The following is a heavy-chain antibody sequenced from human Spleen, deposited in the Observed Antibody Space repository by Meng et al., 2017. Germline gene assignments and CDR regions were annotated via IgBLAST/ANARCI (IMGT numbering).Heavy chain of an antibody. D-gene: IGHD3-22*01. Sequence: QVQLQAWGPGRVKPSGTPSLTCTVSGASISTYYWSWIRQPPGKGLDWIGYLSSSGSTNYNPSLKSRVTISRDTSKNQFSLKLSSVTAADTAVYYCARVPMYYYDRTFDYWGQGTLVTVSS. V-gene: IGHV4-59*01. J-gene: IGHJ4*02. CDR3: ARVPMYYYDRTFDY. CDR1: GASISTYY. CDR2: LSSSGST.